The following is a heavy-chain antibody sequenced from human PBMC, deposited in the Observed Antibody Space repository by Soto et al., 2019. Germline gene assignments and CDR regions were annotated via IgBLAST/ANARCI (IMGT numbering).Heavy chain of an antibody. Sequence: GGSLRLSCAASGFTVSSNYMSWVRQAPGKGLEWVSVIYRGGSTYYADSVKGRFTISRDNSKNTLYLQMNSLRAEDTAVYYCARGPGMITFGGVTFDYWGQGTLVTVSS. CDR1: GFTVSSNY. CDR3: ARGPGMITFGGVTFDY. J-gene: IGHJ4*02. V-gene: IGHV3-66*01. CDR2: IYRGGST. D-gene: IGHD3-16*01.